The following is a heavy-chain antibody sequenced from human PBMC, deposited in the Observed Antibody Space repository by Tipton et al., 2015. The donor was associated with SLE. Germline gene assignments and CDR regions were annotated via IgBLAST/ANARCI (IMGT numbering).Heavy chain of an antibody. Sequence: SLRLSCAASGFTFSSYAMSWVRQASGKGLEWVSGISWNSGSIGYADSVKGRFTISRDNAKNSLYLQMNSLRAEDTALYYCAKGGGRIAAAGPPFDYWGQGTLVTVSS. J-gene: IGHJ4*02. V-gene: IGHV3-9*01. CDR3: AKGGGRIAAAGPPFDY. D-gene: IGHD6-13*01. CDR1: GFTFSSYA. CDR2: ISWNSGSI.